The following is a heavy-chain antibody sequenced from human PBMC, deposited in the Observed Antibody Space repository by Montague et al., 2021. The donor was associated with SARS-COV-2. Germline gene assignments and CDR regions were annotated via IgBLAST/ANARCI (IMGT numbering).Heavy chain of an antibody. Sequence: TLSLTCTVSGGSISSGSYYWTWLRQPAGKGLEWIGRIYTSGSTNYNPSLKSRVTISVDRSKNQFSLKLSSVTAADTAVYYCARGDDNGSYWLRGMDVWGQGTTVTVSS. V-gene: IGHV4-61*02. CDR3: ARGDDNGSYWLRGMDV. CDR2: IYTSGST. D-gene: IGHD1-26*01. CDR1: GGSISSGSYY. J-gene: IGHJ6*02.